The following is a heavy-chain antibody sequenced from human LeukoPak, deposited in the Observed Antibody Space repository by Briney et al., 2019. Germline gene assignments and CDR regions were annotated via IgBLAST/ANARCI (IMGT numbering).Heavy chain of an antibody. CDR3: ARDGLEMATPTGY. CDR1: GFTFSSYG. D-gene: IGHD5-24*01. V-gene: IGHV3-33*01. J-gene: IGHJ4*02. Sequence: GGSLRLSCAASGFTFSSYGVHWVRQAPGKGLEWVAAIWFDGSNTYYVDSVKGRFTISRNNSNNTLYLQMNSLRAEDTAVYYCARDGLEMATPTGYWGQGTLVTVSS. CDR2: IWFDGSNT.